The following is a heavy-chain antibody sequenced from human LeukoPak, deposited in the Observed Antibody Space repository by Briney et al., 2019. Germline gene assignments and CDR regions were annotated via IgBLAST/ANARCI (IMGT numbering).Heavy chain of an antibody. CDR1: GYTFTNNF. J-gene: IGHJ4*02. CDR3: ARSERAYCGGDCYRFDY. V-gene: IGHV1-46*01. D-gene: IGHD2-21*02. CDR2: INPSGDNT. Sequence: GASVKVSCKASGYTFTNNFMHWVRQAPGQGLEWMGIINPSGDNTWYAQKFQGRVTMTRDTSISTAYMELSRLRSDDTAVYYCARSERAYCGGDCYRFDYWGQGTLVTVSS.